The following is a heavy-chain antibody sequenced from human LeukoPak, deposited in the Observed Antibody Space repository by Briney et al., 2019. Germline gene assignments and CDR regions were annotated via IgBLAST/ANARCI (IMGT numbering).Heavy chain of an antibody. J-gene: IGHJ4*02. CDR3: ARSLHD. V-gene: IGHV4-34*01. CDR1: GGSFSDYY. CDR2: IYRSGST. Sequence: PSETLSLTCAVYGGSFSDYYWSWIRQPPGKGLEWIGEIYRSGSTNYNPSLKSRVTISIDTSKNQFSLNLSSVTAADTAVYYCARSLHDWGQGTLVTVAS.